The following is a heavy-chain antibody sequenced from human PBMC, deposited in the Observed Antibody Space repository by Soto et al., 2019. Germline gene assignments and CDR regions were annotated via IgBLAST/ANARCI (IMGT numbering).Heavy chain of an antibody. V-gene: IGHV3-21*01. J-gene: IGHJ3*02. D-gene: IGHD3-22*01. CDR2: ISSSSSYI. CDR1: GVTFSSYS. Sequence: GGSLRLSCAASGVTFSSYSMNWVRQAPGKRLEWVSSISSSSSYIYYADSVKGRFNISRDNAKKSLYLQMNSMRAEDTAAYHSAREGSITMIVVAFDAFDIWGQGTMVTVSS. CDR3: AREGSITMIVVAFDAFDI.